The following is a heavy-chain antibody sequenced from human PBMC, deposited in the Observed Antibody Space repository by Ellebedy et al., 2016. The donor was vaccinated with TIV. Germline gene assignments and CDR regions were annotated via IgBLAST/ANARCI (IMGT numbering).Heavy chain of an antibody. CDR3: ARDSYYGSGSYSGYYGMDV. CDR1: GYSIGSGYY. Sequence: GSLRLXCTVSGYSIGSGYYWSWIRQPPGKGLEWIGEINHSGSTNYNPSLKSRVTISVDTSKNQFSLKLSSVTAADTAVQYCARDSYYGSGSYSGYYGMDVWGQGTTVTVSS. D-gene: IGHD3-10*01. J-gene: IGHJ6*02. V-gene: IGHV4-38-2*02. CDR2: INHSGST.